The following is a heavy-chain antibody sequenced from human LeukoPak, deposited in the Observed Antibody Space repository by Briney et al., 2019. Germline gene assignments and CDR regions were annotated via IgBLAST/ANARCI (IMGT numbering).Heavy chain of an antibody. CDR1: GYTFTSFC. D-gene: IGHD1-26*01. Sequence: SVNVSCKASGYTFTSFCISWVRQAPGQGLEGIGWISAYNVKTNYAQKLQGRVTMTTDTYTSTAYLELTSLRSDDAAVYYCARDQGVGSTAGTFDFWGQGTMVTVSS. V-gene: IGHV1-18*01. CDR2: ISAYNVKT. CDR3: ARDQGVGSTAGTFDF. J-gene: IGHJ4*02.